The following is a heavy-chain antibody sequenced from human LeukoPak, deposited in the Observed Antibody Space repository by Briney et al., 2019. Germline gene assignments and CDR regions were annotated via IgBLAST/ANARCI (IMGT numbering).Heavy chain of an antibody. V-gene: IGHV4-59*02. CDR1: GASVSSYY. Sequence: PSETLSLTCTVSGASVSSYYWSWIRQPPGKGLEWIGYIYYSGSTNYNPSLKSRITISVDTSNNQFSLRLSSVTAADTAVYFCAMGFWYEEYFQHWGQGSLVIVSS. D-gene: IGHD6-13*01. J-gene: IGHJ1*01. CDR2: IYYSGST. CDR3: AMGFWYEEYFQH.